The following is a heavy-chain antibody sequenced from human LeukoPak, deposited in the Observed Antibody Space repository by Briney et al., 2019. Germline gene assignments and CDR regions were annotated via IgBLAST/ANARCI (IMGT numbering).Heavy chain of an antibody. D-gene: IGHD5-24*01. V-gene: IGHV4-59*08. CDR2: IYYSGST. J-gene: IGHJ4*02. Sequence: SETQSLPCTVSGDSISGNNWTWIRQPPGKGLEWIGYIYYSGSTNYNASLKSRVTISVDTSKNQFSLKLSSVTAADTAVYYCARLGDGDNSRYSDYWGEG. CDR1: GDSISGNN. CDR3: ARLGDGDNSRYSDY.